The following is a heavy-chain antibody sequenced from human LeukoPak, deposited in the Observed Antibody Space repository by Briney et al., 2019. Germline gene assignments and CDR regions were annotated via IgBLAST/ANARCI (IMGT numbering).Heavy chain of an antibody. CDR3: ARSVSSSRFSLWKY. CDR2: FYHSGGT. V-gene: IGHV4-59*01. Sequence: SETLSLTCTVSGGSISSYYLSWMRQLPGKGLEWLGYFYHSGGTNYNPSLQGRATMSIDTSKNQFSLKLTSVTTADTAVYYCARSVSSSRFSLWKYWGQGTLVTVSS. CDR1: GGSISSYY. J-gene: IGHJ4*02. D-gene: IGHD6-13*01.